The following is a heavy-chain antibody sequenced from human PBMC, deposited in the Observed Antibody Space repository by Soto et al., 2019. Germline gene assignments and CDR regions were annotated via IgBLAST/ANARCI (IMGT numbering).Heavy chain of an antibody. CDR3: ARASPGIVGGAYFDY. V-gene: IGHV4-38-2*01. CDR1: GYSISGIYY. Sequence: LSLTCAVSGYSISGIYYWGWVRQPPGKGLEWIGTIYHDGSTYYNPTLKSRVTISVDTSKNQFSLKLSSLTAADTAVYYCARASPGIVGGAYFDYWGQGTLVTVSS. CDR2: IYHDGST. D-gene: IGHD1-26*01. J-gene: IGHJ4*02.